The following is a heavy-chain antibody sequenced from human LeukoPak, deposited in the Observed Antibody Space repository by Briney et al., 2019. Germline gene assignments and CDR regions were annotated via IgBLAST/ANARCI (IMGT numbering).Heavy chain of an antibody. CDR3: AREREMATIYDY. J-gene: IGHJ4*02. CDR1: GYTFTSYG. CDR2: ISAYNGNT. V-gene: IGHV1-18*01. Sequence: ASVKVSCKASGYTFTSYGISWVRQAPGQGLEWMGWISAYNGNTNYAQKLQGRVAMTTDTSTSTAYMELRSLRSDDTAVYYCAREREMATIYDYWGQGTLVTVSS. D-gene: IGHD5-24*01.